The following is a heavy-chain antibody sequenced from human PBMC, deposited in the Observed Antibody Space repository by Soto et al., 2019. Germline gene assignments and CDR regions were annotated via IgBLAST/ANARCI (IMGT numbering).Heavy chain of an antibody. Sequence: EVQLLESGGGLVQPGGSLRLSCAASGFTFKNFAVSWVRQAPGKGMEWVSAIGGSGSSANYADSVKGRFTVSRDDSKSTLYLQMSGVRVDDTALYYCAKDAVAYNGEWDWFDLWGQGTLDTVSS. V-gene: IGHV3-23*01. CDR2: IGGSGSSA. D-gene: IGHD3-10*01. CDR3: AKDAVAYNGEWDWFDL. J-gene: IGHJ5*02. CDR1: GFTFKNFA.